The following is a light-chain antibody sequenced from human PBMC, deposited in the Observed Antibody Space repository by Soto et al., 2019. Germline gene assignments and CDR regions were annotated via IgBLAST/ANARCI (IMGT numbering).Light chain of an antibody. J-gene: IGLJ2*01. V-gene: IGLV2-8*01. CDR3: SSNSGSNNLV. CDR2: EVS. Sequence: QSALTQPPSASGTPGQSVTIPCTGTSSDVGDYNYVSWYQQHPGKAPKLVIYEVSRRPSGVPDRFSGSKSGNTASLTVSGLQDEDDADYYCSSNSGSNNLVFGGGTQLTV. CDR1: SSDVGDYNY.